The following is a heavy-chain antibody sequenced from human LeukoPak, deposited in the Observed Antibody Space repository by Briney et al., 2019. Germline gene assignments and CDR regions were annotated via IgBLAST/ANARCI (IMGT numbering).Heavy chain of an antibody. V-gene: IGHV7-4-1*02. CDR3: ARDKLWFGELLSGWFDP. D-gene: IGHD3-10*01. CDR1: GYTFTSYA. Sequence: ASVKVSCKASGYTFTSYAMNWVRQAPGQGLEWMGWINTNTGNPTYAQGFTGRFVFSLDTSVSTAYLQISSLKAGDTAVYYCARDKLWFGELLSGWFDPWGQGTLVTVSS. CDR2: INTNTGNP. J-gene: IGHJ5*02.